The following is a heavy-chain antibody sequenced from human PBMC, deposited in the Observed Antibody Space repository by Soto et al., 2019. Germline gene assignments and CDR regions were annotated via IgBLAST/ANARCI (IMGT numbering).Heavy chain of an antibody. CDR2: INPKSGDT. CDR3: AKGLWTVGHCTGGSCYDGMDV. Sequence: QVQLVQSGAEVKKPGASVKVSCEASEYTFIGFHLHWVRQAPGQGLEWMGWINPKSGDTKYAQKFQGRVTLTRDTSISTGYMEQSWLESNDTAVYYCAKGLWTVGHCTGGSCYDGMDVWGQGTTVTVSS. D-gene: IGHD2-15*01. V-gene: IGHV1-2*02. CDR1: EYTFIGFH. J-gene: IGHJ6*02.